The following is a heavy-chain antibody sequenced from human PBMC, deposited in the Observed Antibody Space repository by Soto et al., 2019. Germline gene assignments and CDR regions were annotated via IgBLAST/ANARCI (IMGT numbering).Heavy chain of an antibody. CDR2: ISSSSGTK. D-gene: IGHD2-15*01. J-gene: IGHJ4*02. CDR1: GFTFSNYR. V-gene: IGHV3-48*01. CDR3: ARVPYCSGGSCYWPFEY. Sequence: EVQLVESGGGLVQPGGSLRLSCAASGFTFSNYRMDWVRQAPGKGLEWVSYISSSSGTKYYADSVKGRFTISRDNAKNSLYLQMNSLRAEDTAVYYCARVPYCSGGSCYWPFEYWGQRTLVTVSS.